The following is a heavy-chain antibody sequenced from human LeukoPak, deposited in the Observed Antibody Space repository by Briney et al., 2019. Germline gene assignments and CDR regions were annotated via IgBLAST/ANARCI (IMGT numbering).Heavy chain of an antibody. CDR1: GFTFSNYA. CDR3: VKGYCSSGNCFSRTMYYFDY. J-gene: IGHJ4*02. Sequence: GGSLRLSCSASGFTFSNYAIHWVRQAPGKGLEYVSAISTNGGSTYYADSVKGRFTISRDNSKNTLYLQMSSLGAEDTAVYYCVKGYCSSGNCFSRTMYYFDYWGQGTLVTVSS. D-gene: IGHD2-15*01. CDR2: ISTNGGST. V-gene: IGHV3-64D*09.